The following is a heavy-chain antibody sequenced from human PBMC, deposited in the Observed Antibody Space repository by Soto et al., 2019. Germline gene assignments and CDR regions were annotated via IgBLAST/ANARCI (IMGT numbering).Heavy chain of an antibody. CDR3: AIGGSYYYDLRFYL. J-gene: IGHJ1*01. CDR1: GVSIISYY. D-gene: IGHD1-26*01. Sequence: SETLSLTCTVSGVSIISYYWSWILQPPWKGLEWIGYIYYSGSTNYNPSLKSRVTISVDTSKNQFSLKLSSVTAADTAVYYCAIGGSYYYDLRFYLWGKGNLVTVYS. CDR2: IYYSGST. V-gene: IGHV4-59*01.